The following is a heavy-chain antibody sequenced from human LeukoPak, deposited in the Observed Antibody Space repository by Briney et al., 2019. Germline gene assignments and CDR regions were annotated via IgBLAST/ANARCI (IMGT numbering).Heavy chain of an antibody. CDR3: ARARYNYYDSSGYYPLDY. Sequence: GASVKVSCKASGYTFTSYDINWVRQATGQGLEWMGWMNPNSGNTGYAQKFQGRVTITRNTSISTAYMELSSLRSEDTAVYYCARARYNYYDSSGYYPLDYWGQGTQVIVSS. CDR1: GYTFTSYD. J-gene: IGHJ4*02. CDR2: MNPNSGNT. V-gene: IGHV1-8*01. D-gene: IGHD3-22*01.